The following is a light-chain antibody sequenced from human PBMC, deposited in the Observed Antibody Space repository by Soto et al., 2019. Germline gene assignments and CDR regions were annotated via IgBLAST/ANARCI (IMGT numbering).Light chain of an antibody. Sequence: QAVVTQPPSVSGAPGQRVTISCTGSSSNIGATYDVHWYQQLPGTAPKLLIYTNTNRPSGVPDRCSGSKSGTSASLAITGLQAEDEADYYCQSYDSSLSGSTVFGGGTKLTVL. J-gene: IGLJ2*01. CDR1: SSNIGATYD. V-gene: IGLV1-40*01. CDR2: TNT. CDR3: QSYDSSLSGSTV.